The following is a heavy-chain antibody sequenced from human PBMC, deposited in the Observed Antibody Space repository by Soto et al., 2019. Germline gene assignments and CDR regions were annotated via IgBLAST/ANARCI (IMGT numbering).Heavy chain of an antibody. Sequence: QVPIVQSGAEVKKPGASVKISCKASGYTFTTYLMHWVRQAPGQRLEWMGWINAGNGDTEYSQKFQARVIITRDTSASTAYMELSSLRSEDTAVYYCARDPVNNRRDAFDFWGQGTMVTVSS. CDR3: ARDPVNNRRDAFDF. V-gene: IGHV1-3*01. D-gene: IGHD1-1*01. CDR1: GYTFTTYL. J-gene: IGHJ3*01. CDR2: INAGNGDT.